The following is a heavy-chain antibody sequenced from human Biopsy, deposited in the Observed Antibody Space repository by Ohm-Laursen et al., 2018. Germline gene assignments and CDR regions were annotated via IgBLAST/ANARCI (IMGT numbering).Heavy chain of an antibody. CDR3: ARGTNYYGSGRNRHWFDP. CDR2: INDSGRT. D-gene: IGHD3-10*01. J-gene: IGHJ5*02. Sequence: LSCAASGFTFSDHYMEWVRQAPGKGLEWIGEINDSGRTNYNPSLRSRVTFSVDTSKNQFSLKLSSVTAADTAVYYCARGTNYYGSGRNRHWFDPWGQGTQVTVSS. V-gene: IGHV4-34*01. CDR1: GFTFSDHY.